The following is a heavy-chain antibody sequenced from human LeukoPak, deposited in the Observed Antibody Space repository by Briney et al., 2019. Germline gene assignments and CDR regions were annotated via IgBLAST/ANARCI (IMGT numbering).Heavy chain of an antibody. CDR2: INHNGNVN. J-gene: IGHJ4*02. Sequence: PGGSLRLSCAASGFTFSSYWMNWARQAPGKGLEWVASINHNGNVNYYVDSVKGRFTISRDNAKNSLYLQMSNLRAEDTAVYYCAREGYSYGYDYWGQGTLVTVSS. V-gene: IGHV3-7*03. CDR1: GFTFSSYW. CDR3: AREGYSYGYDY. D-gene: IGHD5-18*01.